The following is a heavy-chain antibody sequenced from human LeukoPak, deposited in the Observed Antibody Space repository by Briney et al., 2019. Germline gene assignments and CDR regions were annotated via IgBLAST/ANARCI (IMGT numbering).Heavy chain of an antibody. CDR3: ARVRLVATISGGFDY. CDR1: GGTFSSYA. J-gene: IGHJ4*02. Sequence: ASVKVSCKASGGTFSSYAISWVRQAPGQGLEWMGGIIPIFGTANYAQKFQGRVTITTDESTSTAYMELSSLRSEDTAVYYCARVRLVATISGGFDYWGQGTLVTVSS. V-gene: IGHV1-69*05. D-gene: IGHD5-12*01. CDR2: IIPIFGTA.